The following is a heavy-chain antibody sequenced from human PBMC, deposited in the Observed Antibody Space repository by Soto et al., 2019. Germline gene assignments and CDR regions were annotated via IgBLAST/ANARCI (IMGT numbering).Heavy chain of an antibody. Sequence: PGGSLRLSCAASGFTFSSYSMNWVRQAPGKGLEWVSYISSSSSTIYYADSVKGRFTISRDNAKNSLYLQMNSLRAEDTAVYYCARDMFSPPDVYYFDYWGQGTLVTSPQ. CDR2: ISSSSSTI. J-gene: IGHJ4*02. CDR1: GFTFSSYS. D-gene: IGHD3-10*02. CDR3: ARDMFSPPDVYYFDY. V-gene: IGHV3-48*01.